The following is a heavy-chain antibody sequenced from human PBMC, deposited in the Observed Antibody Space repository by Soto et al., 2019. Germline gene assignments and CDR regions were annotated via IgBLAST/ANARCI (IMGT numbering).Heavy chain of an antibody. CDR1: GGTFSSYA. Sequence: QVQLVQSGAEVKKPGSSVKFSCKASGGTFSSYAITWVRQAPGQGLEWMGGIIPISVTANYAQKFQGRVTITADESTSTAYMELSSLRSEDTAVYYCARSQGSSTSLEIYYYYYYGMDVWGQGTTVTVSS. V-gene: IGHV1-69*01. CDR2: IIPISVTA. D-gene: IGHD2-2*01. CDR3: ARSQGSSTSLEIYYYYYYGMDV. J-gene: IGHJ6*02.